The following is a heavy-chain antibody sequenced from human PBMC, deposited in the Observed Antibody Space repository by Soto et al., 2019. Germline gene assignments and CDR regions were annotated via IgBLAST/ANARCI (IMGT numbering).Heavy chain of an antibody. V-gene: IGHV1-18*01. CDR3: ARGRYGDY. J-gene: IGHJ4*02. CDR2: ISAHNGNT. D-gene: IGHD1-1*01. Sequence: QVHLVQSGAEVKKPGASVKVSCKGSGYGFTTYGITWVRQAPGQGLEWMAWISAHNGNTNYAQKLQGTVTVTRDTPTSTAYMELRSLRSDDTAVYYCARGRYGDYWGQGALVTVSS. CDR1: GYGFTTYG.